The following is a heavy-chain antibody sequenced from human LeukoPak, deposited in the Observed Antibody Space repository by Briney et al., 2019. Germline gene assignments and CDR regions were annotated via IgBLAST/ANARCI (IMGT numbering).Heavy chain of an antibody. D-gene: IGHD6-19*01. CDR1: GYSFTSYW. CDR2: IYPGDSDT. CDR3: ARPYGRVAGKRNHAFDI. Sequence: GESLKISCKGSGYSFTSYWIGWVRQMPGKGLERMGIIYPGDSDTRYSPSFQGQVTISADKSISTAYLQWSSLKASDTAMYYCARPYGRVAGKRNHAFDIWGQGTMVTVSS. V-gene: IGHV5-51*01. J-gene: IGHJ3*02.